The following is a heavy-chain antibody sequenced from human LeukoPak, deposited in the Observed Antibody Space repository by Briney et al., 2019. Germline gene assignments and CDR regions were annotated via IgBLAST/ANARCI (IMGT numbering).Heavy chain of an antibody. CDR2: IYYSGST. J-gene: IGHJ4*02. V-gene: IGHV4-31*03. CDR3: ARAPGGWFGELLFPYYFDY. D-gene: IGHD3-10*01. CDR1: GGFFSRGGYF. Sequence: PSETLSLTCTVSGGFFSRGGYFCSWIRQHPGKGLEWFGYIYYSGSTHNNPSLKSRVTISVDTSKDQFSLKLSSVTAADTAVYYCARAPGGWFGELLFPYYFDYWGQGTLVTVSS.